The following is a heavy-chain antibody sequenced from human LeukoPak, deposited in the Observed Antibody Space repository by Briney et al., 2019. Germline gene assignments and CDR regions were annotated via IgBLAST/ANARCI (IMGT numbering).Heavy chain of an antibody. V-gene: IGHV1-69*01. CDR3: ARLSGDIMTGYQVPMWFDP. D-gene: IGHD3-9*01. CDR2: IIPIFGTA. CDR1: GGTFSSCA. Sequence: SVKVSCKASGGTFSSCAISWVRQAPGQGLEWMGGIIPIFGTANYAQKFQGRVTITADESTSTAYMELSSLRSEDTAVYYCARLSGDIMTGYQVPMWFDPWGQGTLVTVSS. J-gene: IGHJ5*02.